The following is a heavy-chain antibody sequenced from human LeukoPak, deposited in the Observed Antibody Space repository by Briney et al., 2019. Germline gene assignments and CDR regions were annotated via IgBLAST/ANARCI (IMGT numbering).Heavy chain of an antibody. J-gene: IGHJ4*02. V-gene: IGHV3-23*01. Sequence: PGGSLRLSCAASGFTFSSYSMNWVRQAPGKGLEWVSAISGSGGSTYYADSVKGRFTISRDNPKNTLYLQMNSLRAEDTAVYYCAKENDFWSGYYRCWGQGTLVTVSS. D-gene: IGHD3-3*01. CDR1: GFTFSSYS. CDR3: AKENDFWSGYYRC. CDR2: ISGSGGST.